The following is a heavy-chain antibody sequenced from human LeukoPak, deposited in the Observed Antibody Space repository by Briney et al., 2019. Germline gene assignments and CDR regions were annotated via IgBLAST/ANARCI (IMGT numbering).Heavy chain of an antibody. D-gene: IGHD4-17*01. V-gene: IGHV3-11*04. Sequence: GGSLRLSCAASGFTFSDYYMTWFRQAPGKGLEWVSFISSSSRAIFYADSVKGRFTISRDNAKHSLYLQMNSLRAEDTAVYYCARGYGDYVFFDYWGQGTLVTVSS. CDR2: ISSSSRAI. J-gene: IGHJ4*02. CDR3: ARGYGDYVFFDY. CDR1: GFTFSDYY.